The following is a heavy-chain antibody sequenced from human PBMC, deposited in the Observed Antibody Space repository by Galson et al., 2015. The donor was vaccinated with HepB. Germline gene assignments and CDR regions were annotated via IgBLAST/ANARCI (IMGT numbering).Heavy chain of an antibody. CDR2: ISYDGSNK. D-gene: IGHD6-19*01. CDR3: ATTLAVADR. V-gene: IGHV3-30*03. CDR1: GFTFSSYT. J-gene: IGHJ4*02. Sequence: SLRLSCAASGFTFSSYTMYWVRQAPGKGLEWVALISYDGSNKYYADSVKGRFTISRDDSKNTLSLQMNSLRAEDTAVYYCATTLAVADRWGQGTLVTVSS.